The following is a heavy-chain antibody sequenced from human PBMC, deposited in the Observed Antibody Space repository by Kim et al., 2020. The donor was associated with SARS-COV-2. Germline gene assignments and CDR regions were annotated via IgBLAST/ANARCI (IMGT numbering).Heavy chain of an antibody. J-gene: IGHJ6*02. Sequence: KGRFTISRDNAKNSLYLQMNSLRAEDTAVYYCAGLNPLTAGYYYYYGMDVWGQGTTVTVSS. V-gene: IGHV3-11*06. CDR3: AGLNPLTAGYYYYYGMDV. D-gene: IGHD5-18*01.